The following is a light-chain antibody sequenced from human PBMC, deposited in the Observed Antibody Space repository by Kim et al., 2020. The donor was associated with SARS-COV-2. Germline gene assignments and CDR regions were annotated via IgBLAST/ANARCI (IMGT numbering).Light chain of an antibody. J-gene: IGKJ1*01. CDR2: NAH. Sequence: SPGERATPSCRASQSVLAAYVYWYHQRTRQAPTLLIYNAHHRATVTPDRFSVSVCGSDFTLTLSTVGPEYFSVYFSRQYSSSPLTFGQGTKVDIK. CDR3: RQYSSSPLT. V-gene: IGKV3-20*01. CDR1: QSVLAAY.